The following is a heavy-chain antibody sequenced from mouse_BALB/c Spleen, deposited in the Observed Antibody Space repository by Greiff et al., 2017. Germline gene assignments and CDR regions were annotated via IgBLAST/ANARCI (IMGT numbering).Heavy chain of an antibody. Sequence: EVKVVESGGGLVQPGGSRKLSCAASGFTFSSFGMHWVRQAPEKGLEWVAYISSGSSTIYYADTVKGRFTISRDNPKNTLFLQMTSLRSEDTAMYYCARDVRYEDYFDYWGQGTTLTVSS. CDR3: ARDVRYEDYFDY. J-gene: IGHJ2*01. CDR1: GFTFSSFG. CDR2: ISSGSSTI. V-gene: IGHV5-17*02. D-gene: IGHD2-14*01.